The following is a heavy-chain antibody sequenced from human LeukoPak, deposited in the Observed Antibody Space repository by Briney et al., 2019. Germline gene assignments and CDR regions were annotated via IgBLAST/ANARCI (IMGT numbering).Heavy chain of an antibody. V-gene: IGHV3-21*01. CDR2: ISSSSSYI. CDR3: ARDSAYYDFWSGYWVVEYYMDV. D-gene: IGHD3-3*01. Sequence: GGSLRLSCAASGFTFSSYSMNWVRQAPGKGLEWVSSISSSSSYIYYADSVKGRFTISRDNAKNSLYLQMNSLRAEDTAVYYCARDSAYYDFWSGYWVVEYYMDVWGKGTTVTVSS. CDR1: GFTFSSYS. J-gene: IGHJ6*03.